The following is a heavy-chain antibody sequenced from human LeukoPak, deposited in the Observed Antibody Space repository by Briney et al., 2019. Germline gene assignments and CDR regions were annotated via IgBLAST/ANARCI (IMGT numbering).Heavy chain of an antibody. CDR3: SRGLEAGGYYYYMDV. V-gene: IGHV3-20*04. CDR1: GFTFDDYG. Sequence: GGSLRLSCAASGFTFDDYGMSWVRQAPGKGQEWVSGINWNGGSTGYADSVKGRFTISRDNAKNSLYLQMNSPRAQDKALHYCSRGLEAGGYYYYMDVGGKGTTVTLSS. J-gene: IGHJ6*03. D-gene: IGHD1-1*01. CDR2: INWNGGST.